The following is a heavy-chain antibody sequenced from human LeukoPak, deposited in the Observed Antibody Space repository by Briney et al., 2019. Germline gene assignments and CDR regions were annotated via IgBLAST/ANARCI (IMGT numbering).Heavy chain of an antibody. D-gene: IGHD2-2*01. J-gene: IGHJ4*02. Sequence: PSETLSLTCAVYGGSFSDYYWSWIRQPPGKGLEWIGEINHSGSTNYNPSLKSRVTISVDTSKNQFSLKLSSVTAADTAVYYCARRATSQHFDYWGQGTLVTVSS. CDR1: GGSFSDYY. V-gene: IGHV4-34*01. CDR3: ARRATSQHFDY. CDR2: INHSGST.